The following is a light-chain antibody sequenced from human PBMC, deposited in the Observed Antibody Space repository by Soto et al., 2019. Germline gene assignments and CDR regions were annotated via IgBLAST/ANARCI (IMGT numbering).Light chain of an antibody. CDR1: SGHSSYA. CDR2: LNSDGRH. CDR3: QTWSTGIRV. J-gene: IGLJ2*01. V-gene: IGLV4-69*01. Sequence: QAVVTQSPSASASLGASVKLTCTLSSGHSSYAIAWHQQQPEKGPRYLMKLNSDGRHTKGDGIPDRFSGSSSGAERYLTISSLQSEDEADYYCQTWSTGIRVFGGGTKLTVL.